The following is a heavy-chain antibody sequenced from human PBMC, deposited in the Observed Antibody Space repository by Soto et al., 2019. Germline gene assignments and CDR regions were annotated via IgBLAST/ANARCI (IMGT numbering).Heavy chain of an antibody. CDR2: INAGNGNT. D-gene: IGHD3-9*01. CDR3: ARVSTGYYGGFEY. CDR1: GYTFTSYA. Sequence: QVQLVQSGAEVKKPGASVKVSCKASGYTFTSYAMHWVRQAPGQRLEWMGWINAGNGNTKYSQKFQGRVTITRDTSASTAYMELSSLRSEDTAVYYCARVSTGYYGGFEYWGQGTLVTVSS. V-gene: IGHV1-3*01. J-gene: IGHJ4*02.